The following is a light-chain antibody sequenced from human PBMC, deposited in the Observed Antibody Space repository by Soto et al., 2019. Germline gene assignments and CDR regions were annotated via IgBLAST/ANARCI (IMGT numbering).Light chain of an antibody. CDR2: DAS. Sequence: IQMTQSPSTLSASVGDRVTITCRASHNIERWMAWYQQKPGKAPSLLIFDASTLHSGVPSRFSGSGSGTDFTLTISSLQPDDLATYYCQQFAISTTFGQGTKVDI. CDR1: HNIERW. CDR3: QQFAISTT. J-gene: IGKJ1*01. V-gene: IGKV1-5*01.